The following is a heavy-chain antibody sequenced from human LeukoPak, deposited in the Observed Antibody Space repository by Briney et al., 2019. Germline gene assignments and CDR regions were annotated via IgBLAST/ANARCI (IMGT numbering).Heavy chain of an antibody. CDR3: TRDRGTWPGNWLDP. CDR1: GGSISSYY. CDR2: IHYSGTT. V-gene: IGHV4-59*01. J-gene: IGHJ5*02. Sequence: PSETLSLTCTVSGGSISSYYWNWIRQPPGKGLEWVGYIHYSGTTNCNPSLKSRLTISVDTSKNQVSLKLSSVSAADTAVYYCTRDRGTWPGNWLDPWGQGTLVTVSS.